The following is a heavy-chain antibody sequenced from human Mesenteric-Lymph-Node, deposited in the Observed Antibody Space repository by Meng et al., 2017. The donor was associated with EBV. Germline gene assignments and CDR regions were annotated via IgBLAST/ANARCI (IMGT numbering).Heavy chain of an antibody. D-gene: IGHD3-16*01. Sequence: QAQLVQSGTEVNKPGSSVKVSCKPSGGTFNNFAISWVRQAPGQGLEWMGGIMPIYYTPNYAQKFQGRITITADELTSTAYMELSSLRSDDTAVYYCAALESSIITRFKYWGQGTLVTVSS. CDR1: GGTFNNFA. CDR2: IMPIYYTP. J-gene: IGHJ4*02. V-gene: IGHV1-69*01. CDR3: AALESSIITRFKY.